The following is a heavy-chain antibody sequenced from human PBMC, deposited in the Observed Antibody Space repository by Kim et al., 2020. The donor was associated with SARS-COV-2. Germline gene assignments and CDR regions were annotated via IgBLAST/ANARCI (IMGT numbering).Heavy chain of an antibody. J-gene: IGHJ5*01. Sequence: GGSLRLSCAASGFTFSSYAMHWVRQAPGKGLEWVAVISYDGSKKYYADSVKGRFTISRDNSKNTLDLQMNSLRREDTAVYYCARNVYASSTLVDNWFD. V-gene: IGHV3-30*04. CDR1: GFTFSSYA. CDR3: ARNVYASSTLVDNWFD. CDR2: ISYDGSKK. D-gene: IGHD6-6*01.